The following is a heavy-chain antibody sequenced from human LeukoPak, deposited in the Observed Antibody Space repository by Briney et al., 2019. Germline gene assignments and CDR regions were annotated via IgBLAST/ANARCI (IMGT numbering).Heavy chain of an antibody. V-gene: IGHV4-34*01. J-gene: IGHJ4*02. CDR1: GGSFSGYY. D-gene: IGHD6-19*01. Sequence: SETLSLTCAVYGGSFSGYYWSWIRQPPGKGLEWIGEINHSGSTNYNPSLKSRVTISVDTSKNQFSLKLSSVTAADTAVYYCARLGSGWSNFDYWGQGTLVTVSS. CDR3: ARLGSGWSNFDY. CDR2: INHSGST.